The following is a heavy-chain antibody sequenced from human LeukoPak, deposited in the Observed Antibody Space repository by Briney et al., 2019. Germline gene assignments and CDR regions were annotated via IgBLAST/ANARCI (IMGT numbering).Heavy chain of an antibody. V-gene: IGHV1-69*13. Sequence: GASVKVSCKASGGTFSSYAISWVRQAPGQGLEWMGGIIPIFGTANYAQKFQGRVTITADESTSTAYMELSSLRSEDTAVYYCARLGLGWLRSFDYWGQGTLVTVSS. J-gene: IGHJ4*02. D-gene: IGHD6-19*01. CDR1: GGTFSSYA. CDR2: IIPIFGTA. CDR3: ARLGLGWLRSFDY.